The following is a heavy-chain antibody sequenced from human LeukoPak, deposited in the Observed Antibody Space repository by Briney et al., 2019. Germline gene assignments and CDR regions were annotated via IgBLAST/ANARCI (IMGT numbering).Heavy chain of an antibody. V-gene: IGHV4-31*03. D-gene: IGHD4-17*01. J-gene: IGHJ4*02. CDR1: GGSISSGGYY. CDR2: IYYSGST. CDR3: ARVGGYGDYYDY. Sequence: SETLSLTCTVSGGSISSGGYYWSWIRQHPGKGLEWIGYIYYSGSTYYNPSLRSRVTISVDTSKNQFSLKLSSVTAADTAVYYCARVGGYGDYYDYWGQGTLVTVSS.